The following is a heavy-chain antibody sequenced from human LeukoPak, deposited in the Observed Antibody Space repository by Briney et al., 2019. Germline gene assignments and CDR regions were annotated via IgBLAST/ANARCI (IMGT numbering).Heavy chain of an antibody. CDR1: GGSISSYY. J-gene: IGHJ3*02. V-gene: IGHV4-39*01. Sequence: SETLSLTCTVSGGSISSYYWGWIRQPPGKGLEWIGSIYYSGSTYYNPSLKSRVTISVDTSKNQFSLKLSSVTAADTAVYYCAKPDWNYDAFDIWGQGTMVTVSS. CDR2: IYYSGST. CDR3: AKPDWNYDAFDI. D-gene: IGHD1-7*01.